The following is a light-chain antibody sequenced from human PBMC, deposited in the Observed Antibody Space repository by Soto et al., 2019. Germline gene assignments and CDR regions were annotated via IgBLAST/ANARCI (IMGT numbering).Light chain of an antibody. Sequence: DIQMTQSPSSLSASVGDRVTITCRASQSIATYLNWYQQKPGKAPNLLIYAASTLLSGVPSRFSGRGSGTHFTLTISSLQPEDFATYYCQQSYSSPETFGQGTKVEIK. J-gene: IGKJ1*01. CDR1: QSIATY. CDR2: AAS. V-gene: IGKV1-39*01. CDR3: QQSYSSPET.